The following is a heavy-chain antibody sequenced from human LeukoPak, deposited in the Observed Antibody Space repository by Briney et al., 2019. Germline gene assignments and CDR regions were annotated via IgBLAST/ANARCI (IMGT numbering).Heavy chain of an antibody. J-gene: IGHJ4*02. Sequence: ASVKVSCKASGYTLTGYYMHWVRQAPGQGLEWMGWINPNSGGTNYAQKFQGRVTMTRDTSISTAYMELSRLRSDDTAVYYCARELTLSSSGWYWVENWGQGTLVTVSS. CDR2: INPNSGGT. CDR3: ARELTLSSSGWYWVEN. CDR1: GYTLTGYY. D-gene: IGHD6-19*01. V-gene: IGHV1-2*02.